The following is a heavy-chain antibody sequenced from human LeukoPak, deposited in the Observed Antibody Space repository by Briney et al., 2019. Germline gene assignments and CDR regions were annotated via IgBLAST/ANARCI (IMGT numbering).Heavy chain of an antibody. CDR3: VKDSLYSSSRRHYYYGMDV. V-gene: IGHV3-64D*06. J-gene: IGHJ6*02. D-gene: IGHD6-13*01. Sequence: GSLSLSCSASGFTFSSYAMHWVRQAPGKGLEYVSAISSNGGSTYYADSVKGRFTISRDNSKNTLYLQMSSLRAEDTAVYYCVKDSLYSSSRRHYYYGMDVWGQGTTVTVSS. CDR1: GFTFSSYA. CDR2: ISSNGGST.